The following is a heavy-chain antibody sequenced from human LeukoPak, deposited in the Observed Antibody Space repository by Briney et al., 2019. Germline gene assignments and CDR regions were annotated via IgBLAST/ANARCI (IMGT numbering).Heavy chain of an antibody. Sequence: PGGSLRLSCAASGFTFSSYEMNWVRQAPGKGLEWVSYISSSGSTIYYADSVKGRFTISRDNAKNSLYLQMNSLRAEDTAVYYCAKRPYCSGGSCYSSGFFESPFYFDYWGQGTLVTVSS. V-gene: IGHV3-48*03. CDR3: AKRPYCSGGSCYSSGFFESPFYFDY. CDR1: GFTFSSYE. J-gene: IGHJ4*02. D-gene: IGHD2-15*01. CDR2: ISSSGSTI.